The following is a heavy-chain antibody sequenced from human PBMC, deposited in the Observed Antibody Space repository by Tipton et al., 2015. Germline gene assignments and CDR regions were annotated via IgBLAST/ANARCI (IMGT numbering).Heavy chain of an antibody. CDR1: GFDFSIYA. J-gene: IGHJ6*02. V-gene: IGHV3-48*02. D-gene: IGHD2/OR15-2a*01. CDR3: ARDKETTRYYYLMDV. Sequence: SLRLSCAASGFDFSIYAMNWVRQAPGKGLEWISYISGSGSALYYADSVKGRFTISRDNAENSLYLQMNSLRDADTAVYYCARDKETTRYYYLMDVWGQGTTVTVSS. CDR2: ISGSGSAL.